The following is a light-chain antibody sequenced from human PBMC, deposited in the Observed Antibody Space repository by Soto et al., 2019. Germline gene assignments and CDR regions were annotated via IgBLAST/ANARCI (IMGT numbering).Light chain of an antibody. J-gene: IGLJ1*01. CDR3: CLYVGATTYV. CDR1: SGYVGTYSL. CDR2: EGH. V-gene: IGLV2-23*01. Sequence: QSALAQPASVSGSPGQSITIYCTGASGYVGTYSLVSWYQQHPGKAPKVVIYEGHKRPSGVPDRFSGSTSVNTASLTISGLQTDDEADYYCCLYVGATTYVFGTGTKVTVL.